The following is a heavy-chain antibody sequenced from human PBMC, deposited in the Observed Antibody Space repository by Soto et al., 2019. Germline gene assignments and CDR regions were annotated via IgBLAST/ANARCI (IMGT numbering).Heavy chain of an antibody. J-gene: IGHJ6*02. CDR2: IYPGDSDT. D-gene: IGHD6-13*01. CDR1: GYSFTSYW. V-gene: IGHV5-51*01. Sequence: GESLKICCKGSGYSFTSYWIGWVRQMPGKGLEWMGIIYPGDSDTRYSPSFQGQVTISADKSISTAYLQWSSLKASDTAIYYCARTAAAGKYYSGVDGLGQGTTVTVSS. CDR3: ARTAAAGKYYSGVDG.